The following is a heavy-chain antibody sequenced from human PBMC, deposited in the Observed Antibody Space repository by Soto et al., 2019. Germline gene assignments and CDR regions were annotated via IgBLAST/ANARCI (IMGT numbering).Heavy chain of an antibody. Sequence: KPSETLSLTCTVSGGSISSGDYYWSWIRQPPGKGLEWIGYIYYSGSTYYNPSLKSRVTISVDTSKNQFSMKLSSVTAADTAVYYCARTLYLLCGGDCPHYFDYWGQGTLVTVSS. CDR1: GGSISSGDYY. V-gene: IGHV4-30-4*01. D-gene: IGHD2-21*02. CDR2: IYYSGST. CDR3: ARTLYLLCGGDCPHYFDY. J-gene: IGHJ4*02.